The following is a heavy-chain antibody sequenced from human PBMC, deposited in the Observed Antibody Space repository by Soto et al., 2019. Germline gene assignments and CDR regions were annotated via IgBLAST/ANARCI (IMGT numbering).Heavy chain of an antibody. CDR2: INAGNGNT. CDR3: ARGSGYYYWVDS. J-gene: IGHJ4*02. V-gene: IGHV1-3*01. Sequence: ASVKASSKASGYTFTSYSMHWVRHAPGQRLEWMGWINAGNGNTKYSQKFQGRVTITRDTSASTAYMELSSLRSEDTAVYYCARGSGYYYWVDSWGQGTLVTVSS. CDR1: GYTFTSYS. D-gene: IGHD3-22*01.